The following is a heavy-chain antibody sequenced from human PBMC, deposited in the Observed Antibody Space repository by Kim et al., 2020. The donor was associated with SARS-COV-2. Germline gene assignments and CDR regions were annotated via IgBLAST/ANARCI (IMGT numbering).Heavy chain of an antibody. V-gene: IGHV3-30*04. J-gene: IGHJ4*02. CDR2: ISYDGSNK. CDR3: ARDHPAFGFSSGCLDY. CDR1: GFTFSSYA. D-gene: IGHD3-22*01. Sequence: GGSLRLSCAASGFTFSSYAMHWVRQAPGKGLEWVAVISYDGSNKYYADSVKGRFTISRDNSKNTLYLQMNSLRAEDTAVYYCARDHPAFGFSSGCLDYWGQGTLVTVSS.